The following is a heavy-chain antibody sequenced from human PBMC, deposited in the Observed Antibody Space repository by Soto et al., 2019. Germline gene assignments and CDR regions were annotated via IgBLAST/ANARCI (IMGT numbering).Heavy chain of an antibody. D-gene: IGHD6-19*01. V-gene: IGHV1-2*02. Sequence: QVQLVQSGAEVKKPGASVKVSCQASGYTFTAQYLHWVRNAPGEGLEWMGWINPTTGATRYAQKFQGRVTMTRDTSMSTAYLEVRSLRPDDTAVYYCAKGDSSWVSWFDPWGQGTLVTVSS. CDR2: INPTTGAT. CDR1: GYTFTAQY. CDR3: AKGDSSWVSWFDP. J-gene: IGHJ5*02.